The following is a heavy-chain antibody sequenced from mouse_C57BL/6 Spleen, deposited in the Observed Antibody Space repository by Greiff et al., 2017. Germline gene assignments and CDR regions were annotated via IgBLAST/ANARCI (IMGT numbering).Heavy chain of an antibody. J-gene: IGHJ2*01. Sequence: VQLQQPGAELVKPGASVKLSCKASGYTFTSYWMQWVKQRPGQGLEWIGEIDPSDSYTNYNQKFKGKATLTVDTSSSTAYMQLSSLTSEDSAVYYCAREFDGDNYFDYWGQGTTLTVSS. CDR1: GYTFTSYW. CDR2: IDPSDSYT. CDR3: AREFDGDNYFDY. V-gene: IGHV1-50*01.